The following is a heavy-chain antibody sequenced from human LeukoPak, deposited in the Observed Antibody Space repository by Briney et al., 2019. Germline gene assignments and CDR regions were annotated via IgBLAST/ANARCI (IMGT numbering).Heavy chain of an antibody. V-gene: IGHV3-23*01. Sequence: GGSLRLSCTASVFNFSVAWVRQAPGMALEWVSSISGSGQTTYYADFVRGRFTISRDSSKNTVYLQMSGLRVEDTALYYCAKMGGRVWSKVPETWGQGTLVTVSS. CDR1: VFNFSV. CDR3: AKMGGRVWSKVPET. J-gene: IGHJ5*02. D-gene: IGHD6-19*01. CDR2: ISGSGQTT.